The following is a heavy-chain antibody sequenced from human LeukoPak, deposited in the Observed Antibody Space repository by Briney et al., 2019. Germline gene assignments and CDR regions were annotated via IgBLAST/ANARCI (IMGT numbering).Heavy chain of an antibody. Sequence: ASVKVSCKTSGYKFKTFGISWVRQALGQGLEGMGRIKGDKGETHLEQKFQDRITLTIDTTTSTAYMELRSLTSDDTGTYYRARDRRNSHLLGQGTLVTVS. CDR3: ARDRRNSHL. J-gene: IGHJ1*01. V-gene: IGHV1-18*01. CDR1: GYKFKTFG. CDR2: IKGDKGET.